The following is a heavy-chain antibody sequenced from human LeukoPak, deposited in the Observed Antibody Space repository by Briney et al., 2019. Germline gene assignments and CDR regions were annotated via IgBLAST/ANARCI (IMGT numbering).Heavy chain of an antibody. CDR2: IKQDGSEK. CDR3: AVYYSSGPIAY. D-gene: IGHD3-22*01. CDR1: GFTFSSYA. V-gene: IGHV3-7*01. J-gene: IGHJ4*02. Sequence: PGGSLRLSCAASGFTFSSYAMSWVRQAPGKGLEWVANIKQDGSEKHYVDSVKGRFTVSRDNAKNSLYLQMNSLRGEDTAVYYCAVYYSSGPIAYWGQGTLVTVSS.